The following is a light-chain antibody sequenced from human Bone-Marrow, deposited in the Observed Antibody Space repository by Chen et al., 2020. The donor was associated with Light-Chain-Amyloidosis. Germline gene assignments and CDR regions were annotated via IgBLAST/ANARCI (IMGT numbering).Light chain of an antibody. J-gene: IGLJ2*01. Sequence: SYQLTQAPSVSVSPGQTARITCSGDDLPTKYAYWYQQKPGQAPVLVIHRDTARPSGISEQFSGSSAGTTATLTISGVQAEDEADYHCQSADSSGTYEVIFGGGTKLTVL. CDR1: DLPTKY. V-gene: IGLV3-25*03. CDR3: QSADSSGTYEVI. CDR2: RDT.